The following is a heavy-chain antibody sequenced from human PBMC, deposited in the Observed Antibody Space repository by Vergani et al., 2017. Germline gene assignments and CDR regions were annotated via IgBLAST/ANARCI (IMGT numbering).Heavy chain of an antibody. CDR2: ISRSSSYL. V-gene: IGHV3-21*01. CDR1: GFTFSSYS. D-gene: IGHD6-19*01. J-gene: IGHJ4*02. Sequence: EVQRVESGGGLVKPGGSLRLSCAASGFTFSSYSMNWVRQAPGKGLEWVSSISRSSSYLYYADSVKGRFTISRDNAKNALHLQMNSLRAEDTAVYYCARVAVSGLFSYWGQATLVTVSS. CDR3: ARVAVSGLFSY.